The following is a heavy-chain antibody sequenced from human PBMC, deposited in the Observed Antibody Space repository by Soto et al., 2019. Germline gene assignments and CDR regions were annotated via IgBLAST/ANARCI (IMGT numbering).Heavy chain of an antibody. J-gene: IGHJ5*02. V-gene: IGHV1-69*06. CDR1: GGTFSSYA. CDR3: ASLLHCSSISCYTNWFDP. D-gene: IGHD2-2*02. Sequence: ASVKVSCKASGGTFSSYAISWVRQAPGQGLEWMGGIIPIFGTANYAQKFQGRVTITADKSTSTAYMELSSLRSEDTAVYYCASLLHCSSISCYTNWFDPWGQGTLVTVSS. CDR2: IIPIFGTA.